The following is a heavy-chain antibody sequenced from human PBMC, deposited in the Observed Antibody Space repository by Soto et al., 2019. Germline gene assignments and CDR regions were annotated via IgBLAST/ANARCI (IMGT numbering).Heavy chain of an antibody. D-gene: IGHD5-18*01. CDR1: GFTFSSYA. Sequence: GGSLRLSCAASGFTFSSYAMGWVRQAPGKGLEWVSTVSGGGATTYYADSVKGRFTISRDNFKSTLYLQMNSLRAEDAAIYYCAKGSGYSYEKFYFDSWGQGTQVTVSS. J-gene: IGHJ4*02. CDR3: AKGSGYSYEKFYFDS. V-gene: IGHV3-23*01. CDR2: VSGGGATT.